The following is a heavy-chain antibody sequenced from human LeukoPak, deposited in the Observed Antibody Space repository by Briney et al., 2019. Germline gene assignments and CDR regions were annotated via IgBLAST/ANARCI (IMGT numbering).Heavy chain of an antibody. Sequence: SETLSLTCAVSGGSISSGGYSWSWIRQLPGKGLEWIGYIYHSGSTNYNPSLKSRVTISVDTSKNQFSLKLSSVTAADTAVYYCARGRGSSGWYDYWGQGTLVTVSS. D-gene: IGHD6-19*01. CDR3: ARGRGSSGWYDY. J-gene: IGHJ4*02. CDR2: IYHSGST. CDR1: GGSISSGGYS. V-gene: IGHV4-30-2*01.